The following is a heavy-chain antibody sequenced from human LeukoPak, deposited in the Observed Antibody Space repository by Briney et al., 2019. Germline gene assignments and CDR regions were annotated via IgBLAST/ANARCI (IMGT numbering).Heavy chain of an antibody. CDR3: ARAGGSSGWREVVWLDP. D-gene: IGHD6-19*01. V-gene: IGHV4-61*02. Sequence: TLSLTCTVSGGSISSGSYYWSWIRQPAGKGLEWIGRVNTSGSTNYNPSLKSRVTISVDTSKNQFSLKLSSVTAADTAVYYCARAGGSSGWREVVWLDPWGQRTLVTDSS. CDR1: GGSISSGSYY. CDR2: VNTSGST. J-gene: IGHJ5*02.